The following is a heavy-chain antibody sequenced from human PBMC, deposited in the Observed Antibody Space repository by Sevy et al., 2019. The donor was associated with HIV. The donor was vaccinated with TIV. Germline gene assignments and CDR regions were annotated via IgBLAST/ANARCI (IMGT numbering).Heavy chain of an antibody. J-gene: IGHJ5*02. CDR1: AFTFSSYN. V-gene: IGHV3-21*01. Sequence: GVSLRLSCAASAFTFSSYNMNWVRQAPGKGLEWVSCISGSSNYIYYAESLKGRFIISRDNNAKNTVYLQMNSLRVDDTGIYYCARDAAEGPYSSSWYSNWLDPWGQGTLVTVSS. CDR3: ARDAAEGPYSSSWYSNWLDP. CDR2: ISGSSNYI. D-gene: IGHD6-13*01.